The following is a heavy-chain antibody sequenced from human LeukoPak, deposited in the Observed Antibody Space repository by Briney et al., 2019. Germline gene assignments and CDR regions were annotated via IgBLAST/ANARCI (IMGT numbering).Heavy chain of an antibody. CDR1: GYTFTSYD. CDR2: MNPNSGNT. J-gene: IGHJ3*02. D-gene: IGHD5-24*01. Sequence: GASVKVFCKASGYTFTSYDINWVRQATGQGLEWMGWMNPNSGNTGYAQKFQGRVTITRNTSISTAYMELSSLRSEDTAVYYCARGRGYKRAFDIWGQGTMVTVSS. CDR3: ARGRGYKRAFDI. V-gene: IGHV1-8*03.